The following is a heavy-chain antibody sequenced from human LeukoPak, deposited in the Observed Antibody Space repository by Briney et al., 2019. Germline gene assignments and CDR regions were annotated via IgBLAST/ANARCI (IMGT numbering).Heavy chain of an antibody. CDR3: AREAFREAVAGNGGVDY. D-gene: IGHD6-19*01. CDR2: ISSSSSYI. J-gene: IGHJ4*02. CDR1: GFTFSSYS. V-gene: IGHV3-21*01. Sequence: GGSLRLSCAASGFTFSSYSMNWVRQAPGKGLEWVSSISSSSSYIYYADSVKGRFTISRDNAKNSLYLQMNSLRAEDTAVYYCAREAFREAVAGNGGVDYWGQGTLVTVSS.